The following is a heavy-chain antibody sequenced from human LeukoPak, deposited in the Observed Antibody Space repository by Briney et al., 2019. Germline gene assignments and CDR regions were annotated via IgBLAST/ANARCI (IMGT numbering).Heavy chain of an antibody. J-gene: IGHJ6*04. Sequence: PGGSLRLSCAASGFTFDDYGMNWVRQAPGKGLEWVSGINWNGGSTGYADSVKGRFTISRDNAKNSLYLQMNSLRAEDTALYYCAELGITMIGGVWGKGTTVTISS. CDR3: AELGITMIGGV. CDR2: INWNGGST. D-gene: IGHD3-10*02. V-gene: IGHV3-20*04. CDR1: GFTFDDYG.